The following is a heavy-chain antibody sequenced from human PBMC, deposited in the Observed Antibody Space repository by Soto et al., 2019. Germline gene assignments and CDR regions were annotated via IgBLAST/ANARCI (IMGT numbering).Heavy chain of an antibody. CDR1: GYSFTSYW. Sequence: GESLKISCKGSGYSFTSYWIAWVRQMPEKGLEFMGIIYPGDSDTRYSPSFRGQVTMSADKSISTAYLQWSSLKASDTAMYYCARQEIPTVLFYSGVDVWGQGTTVTVS. CDR3: ARQEIPTVLFYSGVDV. CDR2: IYPGDSDT. V-gene: IGHV5-51*01. J-gene: IGHJ6*02. D-gene: IGHD4-17*01.